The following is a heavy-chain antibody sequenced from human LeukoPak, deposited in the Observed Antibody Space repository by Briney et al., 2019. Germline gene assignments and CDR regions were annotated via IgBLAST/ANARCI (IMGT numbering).Heavy chain of an antibody. J-gene: IGHJ3*02. Sequence: GSLRLSCAASGFTFSSYNMNWVRQAPGKGLEWIGSIYYSGSTYYNPSLKSRVTISVDTSKNEFSLKLNSVTAADTAVYYCARQGYCSGGSCYLGRRFDIWGQGTMVTVSS. CDR1: GFTFSSYN. V-gene: IGHV4-39*01. D-gene: IGHD2-15*01. CDR3: ARQGYCSGGSCYLGRRFDI. CDR2: IYYSGST.